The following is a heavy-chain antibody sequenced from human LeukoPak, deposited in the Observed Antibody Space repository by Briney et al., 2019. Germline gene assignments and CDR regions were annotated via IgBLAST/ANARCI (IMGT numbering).Heavy chain of an antibody. CDR1: GFTFSSYW. Sequence: PGGSLRLSCAASGFTFSSYWMSWVRQAPGKGLEWVSTISGSGDSTYYADSVKGRFTISRDNAKNSLYLQMNSLRAEDTAVFYCVRDLVDPADYWGQGTLVTVSS. D-gene: IGHD2-8*02. V-gene: IGHV3-23*01. CDR3: VRDLVDPADY. J-gene: IGHJ4*02. CDR2: ISGSGDST.